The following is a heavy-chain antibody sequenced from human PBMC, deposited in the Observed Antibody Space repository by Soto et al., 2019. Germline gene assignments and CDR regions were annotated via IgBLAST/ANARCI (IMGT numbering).Heavy chain of an antibody. V-gene: IGHV3-73*02. CDR1: GFTFSGSA. Sequence: EVQLVESGGGLVQPGGSLKLSCAASGFTFSGSAMHWVRQASGKGLEWVGRIRSKANSYATAYAASMKGRFTISRDDSKNTAYLQMNSLKTEDTAVYYCFAGEGPDYYYGMDVWGQGTTVTVSS. CDR3: FAGEGPDYYYGMDV. J-gene: IGHJ6*02. D-gene: IGHD3-10*01. CDR2: IRSKANSYAT.